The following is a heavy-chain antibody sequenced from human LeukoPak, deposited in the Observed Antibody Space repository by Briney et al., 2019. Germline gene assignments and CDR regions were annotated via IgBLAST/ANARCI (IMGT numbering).Heavy chain of an antibody. J-gene: IGHJ6*02. CDR3: SAGATTYCGEDCYPSFFFYHGIDV. Sequence: GTSVKVSCKASGFTFTTFAVQWVRQARGQRLEWIGWIVVDGRKTHYAQKFQERVDIITDRSTNTVFMELRSLRSDDTAVYYCSAGATTYCGEDCYPSFFFYHGIDVWGQGTMVTVSS. D-gene: IGHD2-21*02. CDR1: GFTFTTFA. CDR2: IVVDGRKT. V-gene: IGHV1-58*01.